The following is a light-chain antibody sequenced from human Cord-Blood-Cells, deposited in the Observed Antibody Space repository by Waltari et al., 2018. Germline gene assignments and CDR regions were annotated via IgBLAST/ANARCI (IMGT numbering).Light chain of an antibody. V-gene: IGLV2-14*01. Sequence: QSALTQPAPVSGSPGQSITISCTGTSSDVGGHNYVSWYQQHPGNAPKLMIYDVSKRPSGVSNRFSGSKSGNTASLTISGLQAEDEADYYCSSYTSSSTWVFGGGTKLTVL. CDR3: SSYTSSSTWV. J-gene: IGLJ3*02. CDR1: SSDVGGHNY. CDR2: DVS.